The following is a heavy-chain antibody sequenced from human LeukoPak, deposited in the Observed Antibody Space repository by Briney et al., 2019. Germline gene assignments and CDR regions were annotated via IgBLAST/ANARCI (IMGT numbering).Heavy chain of an antibody. Sequence: ASVKVSCKASGYTFTSYGISWVRQAPGQGLEWMGWISAYNGNTNYAQKLQGRVTMTTDTSTSTAYMELRSLRAEDTAVYYCAKDLWGFVEVAAILDYWGQGTLVTVSS. CDR1: GYTFTSYG. D-gene: IGHD2-15*01. CDR2: ISAYNGNT. J-gene: IGHJ4*02. V-gene: IGHV1-18*01. CDR3: AKDLWGFVEVAAILDY.